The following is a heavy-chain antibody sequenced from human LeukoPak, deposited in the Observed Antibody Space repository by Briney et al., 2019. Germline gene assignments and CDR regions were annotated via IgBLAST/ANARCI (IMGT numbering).Heavy chain of an antibody. CDR3: ARGKSPWGIAAAGTRNYFDY. V-gene: IGHV3-74*01. CDR2: INNDGSIT. CDR1: GFTFSSYW. D-gene: IGHD6-13*01. J-gene: IGHJ4*02. Sequence: PGGSLRLSCAASGFTFSSYWMHWVRQAPGKGLVWVSRINNDGSITRYADSVKGRFTISRDNAKNTLYLQMNSLRAEDTAVYYCARGKSPWGIAAAGTRNYFDYWGQGTLVTVSS.